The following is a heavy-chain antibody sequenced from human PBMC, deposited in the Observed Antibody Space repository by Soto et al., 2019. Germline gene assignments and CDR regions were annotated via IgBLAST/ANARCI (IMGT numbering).Heavy chain of an antibody. Sequence: QVQLVESGGGLVRPGGSLRRSCEASGFTFRDYYMTWFRQAPGKGLEWLSYIDSSTKYTNYADSGKGRFTISRDNAKNSLYLQMNSLRADDTAVYYCAREYNYAIDDWSQGTMVTVSS. V-gene: IGHV3-11*05. CDR3: AREYNYAIDD. CDR1: GFTFRDYY. J-gene: IGHJ6*02. CDR2: IDSSTKYT.